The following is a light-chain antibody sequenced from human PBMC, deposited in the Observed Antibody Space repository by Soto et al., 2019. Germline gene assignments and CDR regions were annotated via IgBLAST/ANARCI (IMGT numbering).Light chain of an antibody. V-gene: IGKV3-20*01. CDR1: QSVSSSY. J-gene: IGKJ1*01. CDR3: QQYGSSRT. Sequence: EIVLTQSPGTLYLSPGERATLSCRASQSVSSSYLAWYQQKPGQAPRVLIYGASSRAPGIPDRFSGSGSGTDFTLTISRLEPEDFAVYYCQQYGSSRTFGQGTKVDIK. CDR2: GAS.